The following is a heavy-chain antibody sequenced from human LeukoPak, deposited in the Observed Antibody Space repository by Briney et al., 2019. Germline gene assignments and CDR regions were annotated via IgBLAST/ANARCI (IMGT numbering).Heavy chain of an antibody. Sequence: PSETLSLTCTVSGGSISGYWWSWIRQSPGEGLEWIGYIHYSGGTSYNPSLKSRVTMLVDTSKNQFSLKLSSVTAVDTAMYFCARYGSSSGHWAFDYWGQGIQVTASS. CDR2: IHYSGGT. CDR3: ARYGSSSGHWAFDY. J-gene: IGHJ4*02. D-gene: IGHD6-6*01. V-gene: IGHV4-59*01. CDR1: GGSISGYW.